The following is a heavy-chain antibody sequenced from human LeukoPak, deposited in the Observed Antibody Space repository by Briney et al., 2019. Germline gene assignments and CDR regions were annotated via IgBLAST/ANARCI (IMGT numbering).Heavy chain of an antibody. D-gene: IGHD4/OR15-4a*01. V-gene: IGHV4-34*01. Sequence: SETLSLTCAVYSGSFSGYYWSWIRQPPGKGLEWIGEVNDSGITNCNPSLKSRVTISVDTAKNQFSLKLSSVTAADTAVYYCARHRLGATRSFDIWGQGTMVAVSS. CDR3: ARHRLGATRSFDI. J-gene: IGHJ3*02. CDR1: SGSFSGYY. CDR2: VNDSGIT.